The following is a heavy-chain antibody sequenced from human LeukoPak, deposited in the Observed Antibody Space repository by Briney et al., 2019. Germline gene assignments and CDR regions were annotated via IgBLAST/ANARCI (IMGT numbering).Heavy chain of an antibody. CDR3: AKVPDIVATIAPSY. Sequence: PSETLSLTCTVSGGSISSYYWSWIRQPPGKGLEWIGYVYYSGSTNYNPSLKSRVTISVDTSKNQFSLKLSSVTAADTAVYYCAKVPDIVATIAPSYWGQGTLVTVSS. CDR1: GGSISSYY. D-gene: IGHD5-12*01. CDR2: VYYSGST. J-gene: IGHJ4*02. V-gene: IGHV4-59*01.